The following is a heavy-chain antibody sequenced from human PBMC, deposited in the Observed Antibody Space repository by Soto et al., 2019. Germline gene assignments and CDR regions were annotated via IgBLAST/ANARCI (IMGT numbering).Heavy chain of an antibody. CDR3: ARHVPNYYGSSGFDY. D-gene: IGHD3-22*01. V-gene: IGHV4-39*01. CDR1: GGSISSSSYY. Sequence: PSETLSLTCTVSGGSISSSSYYWGWIRQPPGKGLEWIGSIYYSGSTYYNPSLKSRVTISVDTSKNQFSLKLSSVTAAGTAVYYCARHVPNYYGSSGFDYWGQGTLVTVSS. CDR2: IYYSGST. J-gene: IGHJ4*02.